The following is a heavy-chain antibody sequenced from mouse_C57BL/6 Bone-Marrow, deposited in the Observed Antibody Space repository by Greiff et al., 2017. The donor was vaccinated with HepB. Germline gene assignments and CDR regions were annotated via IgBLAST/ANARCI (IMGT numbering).Heavy chain of an antibody. Sequence: VQLQQSGPELVKPGASVKISCKASGYSFTGYYMNWVKQSPEKSLEWIGEINPSTGGTTYNQKFKAKATLTVDKSSSTAYMQLKSLTSEDSAVYYCARSRPRAYYYGSSFAYWGQGTLVTVSA. CDR2: INPSTGGT. V-gene: IGHV1-42*01. D-gene: IGHD1-1*01. CDR3: ARSRPRAYYYGSSFAY. CDR1: GYSFTGYY. J-gene: IGHJ3*01.